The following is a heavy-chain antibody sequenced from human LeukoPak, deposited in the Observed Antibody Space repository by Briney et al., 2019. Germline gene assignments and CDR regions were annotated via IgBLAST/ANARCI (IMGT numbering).Heavy chain of an antibody. CDR1: GGSISSGSYY. D-gene: IGHD6-19*01. CDR3: ARSSSGWYKDNWFDP. V-gene: IGHV4-30-4*08. J-gene: IGHJ5*02. CDR2: IYYSGST. Sequence: SQTLSLTCTVSGGSISSGSYYWSWIRQPPGKGLEWLGYIYYSGSTYYNPSLKSRDTISVDTSKNQFSLKLSSVTAADTAVYYCARSSSGWYKDNWFDPWGQGTLVTVSS.